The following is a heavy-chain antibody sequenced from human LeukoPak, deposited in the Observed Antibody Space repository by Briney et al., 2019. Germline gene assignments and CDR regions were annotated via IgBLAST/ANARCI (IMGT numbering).Heavy chain of an antibody. Sequence: GGSLILSCSASGLTFSNYAMHWVRQAPGKGLEYVSAISYNGDSTYYADSVKGRFTISRDNSKNTLFLQMSSLRAEDTAVYYCIEDCGGMIRDFDSWGQGTLVTVSS. J-gene: IGHJ4*02. CDR2: ISYNGDST. D-gene: IGHD2-21*01. V-gene: IGHV3-64D*06. CDR1: GLTFSNYA. CDR3: IEDCGGMIRDFDS.